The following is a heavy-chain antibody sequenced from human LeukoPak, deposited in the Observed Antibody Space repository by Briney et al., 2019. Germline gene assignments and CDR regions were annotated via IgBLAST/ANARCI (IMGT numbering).Heavy chain of an antibody. CDR1: GFTFSSYW. Sequence: PGGSLRLSCAASGFTFSSYWMTWVRQAPGKGLEWAANMNLDGSEEYYVDSVKGRFIISRDNAKNSLFLQMNSLIAEDTAVYYCARDDGFSCYSYWGQGTLVTVSS. J-gene: IGHJ4*02. D-gene: IGHD3/OR15-3a*01. V-gene: IGHV3-7*01. CDR3: ARDDGFSCYSY. CDR2: MNLDGSEE.